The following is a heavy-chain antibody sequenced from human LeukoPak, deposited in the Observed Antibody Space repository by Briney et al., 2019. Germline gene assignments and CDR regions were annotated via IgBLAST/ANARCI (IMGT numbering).Heavy chain of an antibody. CDR3: ASFRSSFYGSATFDI. Sequence: GASVKVSCKASGYTFTGYYIHWVRQAPGQGLEWMGWINPNSGGTNSAQKFQGRVTMTRATSINTDYMELSRLRSDDTAVYYCASFRSSFYGSATFDIWGQGTMVTVSS. D-gene: IGHD6-13*01. J-gene: IGHJ3*02. V-gene: IGHV1-2*02. CDR2: INPNSGGT. CDR1: GYTFTGYY.